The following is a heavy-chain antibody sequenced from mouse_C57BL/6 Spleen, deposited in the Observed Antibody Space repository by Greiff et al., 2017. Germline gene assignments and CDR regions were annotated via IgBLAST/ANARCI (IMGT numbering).Heavy chain of an antibody. CDR1: GFTFSDYY. D-gene: IGHD1-1*01. CDR3: ERESVLRYWYFDV. J-gene: IGHJ1*03. Sequence: EVQRVESEGGLVQPGSSMKLSCTASGFTFSDYYMAWVRQVPEKGLEWVANINYDGSSTYYLDSLKSRFILSRDNAKNILYLQMRSLKSEDAATYFCERESVLRYWYFDVWGTGTTVTVSS. CDR2: INYDGSST. V-gene: IGHV5-16*01.